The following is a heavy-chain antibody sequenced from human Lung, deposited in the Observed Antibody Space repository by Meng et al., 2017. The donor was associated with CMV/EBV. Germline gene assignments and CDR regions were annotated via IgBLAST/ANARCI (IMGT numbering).Heavy chain of an antibody. CDR3: ASSIFGVVIISPLGY. V-gene: IGHV1-69*02. Sequence: QVQLVQSGAEVKKPGSSVKVACMASGGNFSSYTISCVRQAPGQGLEWMGRIIPILGIANYAQKFQGRVTITADKSTSTAYMELSSLRSEDTAVYYCASSIFGVVIISPLGYWGQGTLVTVSS. D-gene: IGHD3-3*01. J-gene: IGHJ4*02. CDR1: GGNFSSYT. CDR2: IIPILGIA.